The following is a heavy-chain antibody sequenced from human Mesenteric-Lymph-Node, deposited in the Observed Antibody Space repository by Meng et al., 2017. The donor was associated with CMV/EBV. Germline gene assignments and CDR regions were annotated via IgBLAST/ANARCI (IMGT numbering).Heavy chain of an antibody. D-gene: IGHD3-22*01. CDR2: ISGSGVTI. CDR1: VSFSVYY. Sequence: VSFSVYYVSWIREAPGQGLGWVSYISGSGVTIYYAEYVKGRLTISSDNAKNSLYMQMNRLRAEDTAVYYCARVGLGRHYFDRPVDYWGQGTLVTVSS. V-gene: IGHV3-11*01. CDR3: ARVGLGRHYFDRPVDY. J-gene: IGHJ4*02.